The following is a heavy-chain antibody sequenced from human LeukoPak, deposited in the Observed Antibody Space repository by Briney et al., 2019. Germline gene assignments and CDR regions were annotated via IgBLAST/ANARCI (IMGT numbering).Heavy chain of an antibody. CDR2: ISPGTI. CDR3: GILQIVPVAMPFDY. V-gene: IGHV3-48*01. D-gene: IGHD2-2*01. CDR1: GFTFSRHP. J-gene: IGHJ4*02. Sequence: GGSLRLSCAASGFTFSRHPMNWVRQAPGKGLEWVSYISPGTIYYADSVKGRFTISRDNAKNSLYLQMNSLRAEDTAVYYCGILQIVPVAMPFDYWGQGTLVTVSS.